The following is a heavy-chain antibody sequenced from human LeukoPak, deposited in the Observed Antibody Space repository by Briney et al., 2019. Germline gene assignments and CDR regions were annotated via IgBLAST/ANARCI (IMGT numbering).Heavy chain of an antibody. V-gene: IGHV4-59*01. CDR2: IYYSGST. CDR1: GGSISSYH. Sequence: SETLSLTCTVSGGSISSYHWSWIRQPPGKGLECIGYIYYSGSTNYNPSLKSRVTISVDTSKNQFSLKLSSVTAADTAVYYCARARNYYDSSDYYYEGVAFDIWGQGTMVTVSS. J-gene: IGHJ3*02. D-gene: IGHD3-22*01. CDR3: ARARNYYDSSDYYYEGVAFDI.